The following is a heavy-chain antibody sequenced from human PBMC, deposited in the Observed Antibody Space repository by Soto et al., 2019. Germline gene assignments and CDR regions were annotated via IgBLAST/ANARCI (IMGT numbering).Heavy chain of an antibody. CDR2: ISASGSTT. D-gene: IGHD6-19*01. CDR1: GFTFSSYA. V-gene: IGHV3-23*01. J-gene: IGHJ4*02. Sequence: GGSLRLSCAASGFTFSSYAMGWVRQAPGKGLEWVSAISASGSTTYYSDSVKGRFTISRDNSKNTLYLQMNSLRAEDTAVYYCAKDRKSGSGWYWDYWGQGTLVTVSS. CDR3: AKDRKSGSGWYWDY.